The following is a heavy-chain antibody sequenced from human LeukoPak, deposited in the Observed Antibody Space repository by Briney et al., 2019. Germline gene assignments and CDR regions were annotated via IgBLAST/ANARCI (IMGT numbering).Heavy chain of an antibody. V-gene: IGHV3-15*01. J-gene: IGHJ4*02. CDR1: GFTFSNAW. D-gene: IGHD3-10*01. CDR3: THTGGSGSYPY. CDR2: IKSKTDGGTT. Sequence: PGESLRLSCAASGFTFSNAWMSWVRQAPGKGLEWVGRIKSKTDGGTTDYAAPVKGRFTISRDDSKNTLYLQMNSLKTEDTAVYYCTHTGGSGSYPYWGQGTLVTVSS.